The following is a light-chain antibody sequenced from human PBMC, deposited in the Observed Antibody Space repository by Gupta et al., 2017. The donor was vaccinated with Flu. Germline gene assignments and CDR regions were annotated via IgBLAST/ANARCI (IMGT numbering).Light chain of an antibody. CDR1: SSNIGNNY. Sequence: QSVLTQPPSVSAAPGQKVTISCSGSSSNIGNNYVSWYQQLTGAAPKLLIYEGNKRPSGIPDRFSGSKSGTSATLGITGLQTGDEADYYCGTWDSSLSAGVFGGGTKLTVI. CDR3: GTWDSSLSAGV. J-gene: IGLJ3*02. V-gene: IGLV1-51*02. CDR2: EGN.